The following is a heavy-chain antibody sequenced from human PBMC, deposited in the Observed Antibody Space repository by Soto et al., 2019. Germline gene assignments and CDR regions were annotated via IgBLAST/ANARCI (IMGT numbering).Heavy chain of an antibody. CDR3: AREAPYCTSATCPKFYDMDV. J-gene: IGHJ6*02. Sequence: SVKVSCKASGCTFGSYAITWARRAPGQGLEWLGGIIPILNSPAYAQKFKARVVITADEITNTAYMELNSLRFDDTAVYYCAREAPYCTSATCPKFYDMDVWGQGTTVTVSS. V-gene: IGHV1-69*13. D-gene: IGHD2-2*01. CDR2: IIPILNSP. CDR1: GCTFGSYA.